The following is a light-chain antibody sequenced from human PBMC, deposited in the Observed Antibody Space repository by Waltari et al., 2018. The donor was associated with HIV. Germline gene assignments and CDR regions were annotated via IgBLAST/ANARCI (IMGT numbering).Light chain of an antibody. V-gene: IGLV2-14*01. J-gene: IGLJ1*01. CDR3: TSYTTSSTCV. Sequence: QSALTQPASVPGSPGQSITISCTGPTRAMGGFNYLSWYQQHPGKVPKLMIYEVSHRPSGVSNRFSGSKSGDTASLTISGLQAEDEADYYCTSYTTSSTCVFGTGTKVTVL. CDR2: EVS. CDR1: TRAMGGFNY.